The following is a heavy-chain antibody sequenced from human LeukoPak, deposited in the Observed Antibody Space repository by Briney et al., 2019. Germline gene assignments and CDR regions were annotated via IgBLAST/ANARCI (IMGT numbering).Heavy chain of an antibody. V-gene: IGHV3-53*04. D-gene: IGHD5-24*01. CDR2: IYSGGST. J-gene: IGHJ6*02. CDR1: GFTVSSNY. CDR3: ARVRMATSYYYCYGMDV. Sequence: GSLRLSCAASGFTVSSNYMSWVRQAPGKGLEWVSVIYSGGSTYYADSVKGRFTISRHNSKNTLYLQMNSLRAEDTAVYYCARVRMATSYYYCYGMDVWGQGTTVTVSS.